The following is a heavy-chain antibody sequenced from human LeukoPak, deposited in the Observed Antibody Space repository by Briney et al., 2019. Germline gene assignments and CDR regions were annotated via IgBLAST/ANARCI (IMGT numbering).Heavy chain of an antibody. CDR3: ARGKGRWFGRYFDY. J-gene: IGHJ4*02. CDR1: GGSISSYY. CDR2: IYTSGST. Sequence: SETLSLTCTVSGGSISSYYWSWIRQPAGKGLEWIGRIYTSGSTNYNPSLKSRVTMSVDTSKNQFSLKLSSVTAADTAVYYRARGKGRWFGRYFDYWGQGTLVTVSS. V-gene: IGHV4-4*07. D-gene: IGHD3-10*01.